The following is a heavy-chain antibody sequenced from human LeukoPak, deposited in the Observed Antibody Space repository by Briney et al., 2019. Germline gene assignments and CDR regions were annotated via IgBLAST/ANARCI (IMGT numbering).Heavy chain of an antibody. Sequence: GGSLRLSCATSGFTFSNYWMTWVRQAPGKGLEWVASIREDGSEKDYVDSVKGRFTISRDNAKNSLYLQMNSLRAEDTAVYYCARDRRGYSYGFDYWGQGTLVTVSS. J-gene: IGHJ4*02. CDR2: IREDGSEK. CDR1: GFTFSNYW. D-gene: IGHD5-18*01. CDR3: ARDRRGYSYGFDY. V-gene: IGHV3-7*01.